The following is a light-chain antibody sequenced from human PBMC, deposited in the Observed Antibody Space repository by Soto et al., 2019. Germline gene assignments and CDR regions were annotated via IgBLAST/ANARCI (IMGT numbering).Light chain of an antibody. CDR3: CSYAGSYTYV. Sequence: QSALTQPRSVSGSPGQSVTISCTGTSSDVGGYSFVSWYQQHPGKAPKRMIYDVSKWPSGIPDRFSGSKSGNTASLTISGLQAEDEADYYCCSYAGSYTYVFGTGTKLTVL. V-gene: IGLV2-11*01. CDR1: SSDVGGYSF. J-gene: IGLJ1*01. CDR2: DVS.